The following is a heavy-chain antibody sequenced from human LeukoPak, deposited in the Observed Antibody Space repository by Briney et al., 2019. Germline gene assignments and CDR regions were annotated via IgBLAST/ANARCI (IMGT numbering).Heavy chain of an antibody. Sequence: SETLSLTCTVSGGSISSYYWSWIRQPPGKGLEWIGYIYYSGSTNYNPSLKRRVTISVDTSKNQFSLKLSSVTAADTAVYYCARFEGPYGSGSIDYWGQGTLVTVSS. CDR1: GGSISSYY. D-gene: IGHD3-10*01. V-gene: IGHV4-59*01. CDR2: IYYSGST. CDR3: ARFEGPYGSGSIDY. J-gene: IGHJ4*02.